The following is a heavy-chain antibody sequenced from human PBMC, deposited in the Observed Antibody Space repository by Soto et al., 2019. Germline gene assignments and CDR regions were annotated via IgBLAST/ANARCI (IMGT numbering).Heavy chain of an antibody. D-gene: IGHD3-3*01. Sequence: EAQLVESGGGLVQPGGSLRLSCAASGFTFSSSWMHWFRQAPGKWLVWGSRITSDGSSTGYAESVKGRFTISRDNAKNTLYLQINSLRAEDTAVYYCARVFFYWGQGTLGTVSS. J-gene: IGHJ4*02. CDR3: ARVFFY. V-gene: IGHV3-74*01. CDR1: GFTFSSSW. CDR2: ITSDGSST.